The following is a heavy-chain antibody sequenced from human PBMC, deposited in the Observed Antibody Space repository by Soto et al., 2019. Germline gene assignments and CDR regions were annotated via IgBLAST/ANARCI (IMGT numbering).Heavy chain of an antibody. D-gene: IGHD3-16*02. V-gene: IGHV1-58*01. CDR2: IVVGSGNT. J-gene: IGHJ4*02. CDR1: GFTFTSSA. CDR3: AAVVPGTTNFDY. Sequence: QMQLVQSGPEVKKPGTSVKVSCKASGFTFTSSAVQWVRQARGQRLEWIGWIVVGSGNTNYAQKFQERVTITRDMSTSTAYMELSSLRSEDTAVYYCAAVVPGTTNFDYWGQGPLVTVSS.